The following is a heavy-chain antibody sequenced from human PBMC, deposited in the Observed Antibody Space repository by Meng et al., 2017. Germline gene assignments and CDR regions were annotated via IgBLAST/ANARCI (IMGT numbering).Heavy chain of an antibody. Sequence: GERVGSGGGLVQPGGSLRLSCAASGFTVSSNYMSWVRQAPGKGLEWVSVIYSGGSTYYADSVKGRFTISRDNSKNTLYLQMNSLRAEDTAVYYCAITMVRGVNRPFDYWGQGTLVTVSS. V-gene: IGHV3-66*02. D-gene: IGHD3-10*01. CDR1: GFTVSSNY. CDR2: IYSGGST. CDR3: AITMVRGVNRPFDY. J-gene: IGHJ4*02.